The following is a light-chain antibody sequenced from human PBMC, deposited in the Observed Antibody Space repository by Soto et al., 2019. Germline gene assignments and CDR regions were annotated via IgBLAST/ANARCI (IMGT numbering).Light chain of an antibody. J-gene: IGKJ4*01. CDR3: QQRSSWPLLT. V-gene: IGKV3-11*01. CDR1: QSVRSY. Sequence: ERVLTQSPATLALSPGEGAILSCKASQSVRSYLAWYRQKPGQAPRLLIYDAINRATGIPARFSGSGSGTDFTLTISSLEPEDFAVYFCQQRSSWPLLTFGGGTKVDIK. CDR2: DAI.